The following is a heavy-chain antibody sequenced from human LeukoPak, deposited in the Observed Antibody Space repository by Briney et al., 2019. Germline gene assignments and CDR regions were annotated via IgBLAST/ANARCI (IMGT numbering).Heavy chain of an antibody. CDR2: ISGSGGST. CDR3: AKLRDSSGNYEFDY. CDR1: GFIFTSYA. V-gene: IGHV3-23*01. D-gene: IGHD1-26*01. J-gene: IGHJ4*02. Sequence: GGSLTLSCAASGFIFTSYAMSWVRQAPGKGLEWVSTISGSGGSTYYADSVKGRFTISRDNSKNTLYLQMDSLRAEDTAIYYCAKLRDSSGNYEFDYWGQGALVTVSS.